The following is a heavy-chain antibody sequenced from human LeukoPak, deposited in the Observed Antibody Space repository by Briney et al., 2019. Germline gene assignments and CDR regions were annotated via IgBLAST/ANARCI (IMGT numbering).Heavy chain of an antibody. CDR3: ARGEEYQLPFALDY. CDR1: GASMTSTIYY. CDR2: IYYSGST. Sequence: PSETLSLTCTVSGASMTSTIYYWGWIRQTPGKGLEWIGYIYYSGSTYYNPSLKSRVTISVDTSKNQFSLKLSSVTAADTAVYYCARGEEYQLPFALDYWGQGTLVTVSS. J-gene: IGHJ4*02. D-gene: IGHD2-2*01. V-gene: IGHV4-31*03.